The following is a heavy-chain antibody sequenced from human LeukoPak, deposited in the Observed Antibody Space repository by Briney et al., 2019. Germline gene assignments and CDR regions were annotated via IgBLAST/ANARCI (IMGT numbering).Heavy chain of an antibody. J-gene: IGHJ4*02. CDR3: ARSKYYYDRRIPLDY. CDR1: GFTFSDYY. V-gene: IGHV3-11*01. D-gene: IGHD3-22*01. CDR2: ISSSGSTI. Sequence: GGSLRLSCAASGFTFSDYYMSWIRQAPGKGLEWGSYISSSGSTIYYADSVEGRFNISRDNAKNSLYLQMNRLRAEDTAVYYCARSKYYYDRRIPLDYWGQGTLVTVSS.